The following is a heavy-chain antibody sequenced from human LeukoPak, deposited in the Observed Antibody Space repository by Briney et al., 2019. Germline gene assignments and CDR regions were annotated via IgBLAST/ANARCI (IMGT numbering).Heavy chain of an antibody. CDR2: IRESGGST. J-gene: IGHJ3*02. V-gene: IGHV3-23*01. CDR1: GFTFSNYD. D-gene: IGHD3-22*01. Sequence: GGSLRLSCAASGFTFSNYDMIWARQAPGKGLEWVSAIRESGGSTYYPDSVKGRFTISRDNSKNTLYLQMNSLRAEDTAVYYCASSMIVVSGAFDIWGQGTMVTVSS. CDR3: ASSMIVVSGAFDI.